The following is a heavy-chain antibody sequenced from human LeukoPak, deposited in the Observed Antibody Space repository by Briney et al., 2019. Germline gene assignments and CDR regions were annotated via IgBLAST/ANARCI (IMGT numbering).Heavy chain of an antibody. CDR3: AKDLSRGELYYYGMDV. CDR1: GYTFTGYY. Sequence: ASVKVSCKASGYTFTGYYMHWVRQAPGQGLEWMGWINPNSGGTNYAQKFQGWVTMTRDTSISTAYMELSRLRSDDTAVYYCAKDLSRGELYYYGMDVWGQGTTVTVSS. V-gene: IGHV1-2*04. D-gene: IGHD1-26*01. J-gene: IGHJ6*02. CDR2: INPNSGGT.